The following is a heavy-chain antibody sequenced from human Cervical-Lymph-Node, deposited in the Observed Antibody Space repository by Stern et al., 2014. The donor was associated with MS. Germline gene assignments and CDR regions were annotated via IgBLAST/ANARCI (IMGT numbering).Heavy chain of an antibody. CDR2: INSNSGGT. Sequence: VQLVESGAEVKKPGASVKVSCKASGYTFNGYYMHWVRQAPGQGPEWMGWINSNSGGTTYAQKFQGRVTVTRDTSISTVYMELSRLRSDDTAVYYCARGGTSSCDYWGQGTLVTVSS. D-gene: IGHD1-14*01. CDR1: GYTFNGYY. CDR3: ARGGTSSCDY. V-gene: IGHV1-2*02. J-gene: IGHJ4*02.